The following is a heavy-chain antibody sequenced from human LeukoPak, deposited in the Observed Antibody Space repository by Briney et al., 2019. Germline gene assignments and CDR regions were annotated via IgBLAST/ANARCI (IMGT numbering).Heavy chain of an antibody. CDR1: GFTFSSDS. V-gene: IGHV3-21*01. CDR3: ASLFGGGGYDYALQ. CDR2: ISSSSSYI. J-gene: IGHJ4*02. D-gene: IGHD5-12*01. Sequence: PGGSLRLSCAASGFTFSSDSMNWVRQAPGKGLEWVSSISSSSSYIYYADSVKGRFTISRDNAKNSLYLQMNSLRAEDTAVYYCASLFGGGGYDYALQWGQGTLVTVSS.